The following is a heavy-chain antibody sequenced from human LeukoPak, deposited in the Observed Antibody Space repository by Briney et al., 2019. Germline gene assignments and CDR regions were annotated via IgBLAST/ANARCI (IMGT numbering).Heavy chain of an antibody. Sequence: SETLSLTCAVSGYSINSDYYWGWIRQPPGKGLEWIGHIYHSGNTNYNSSLKSRVTMSVDTSKNQFSLNLRSVTAADTAVYYCVRDGDKLFQHWGQGTLVTVSS. CDR2: IYHSGNT. CDR3: VRDGDKLFQH. D-gene: IGHD3-3*01. J-gene: IGHJ1*01. V-gene: IGHV4-38-2*02. CDR1: GYSINSDYY.